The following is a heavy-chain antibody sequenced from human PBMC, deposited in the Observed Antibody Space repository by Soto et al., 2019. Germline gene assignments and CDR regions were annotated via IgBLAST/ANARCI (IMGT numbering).Heavy chain of an antibody. CDR2: INHSGGT. CDR1: GGSFSGYY. CDR3: ARGGGAALFSYDY. Sequence: QVQLQQWGAGLLKPSETLSLTCAVYGGSFSGYYWSWIRQPPGKGLEWIGEINHSGGTNYNPSLKSRVTISVDTSKNQFSLKLSSVTAADTAVYYCARGGGAALFSYDYWGQGTLVTVSS. D-gene: IGHD6-6*01. J-gene: IGHJ4*02. V-gene: IGHV4-34*01.